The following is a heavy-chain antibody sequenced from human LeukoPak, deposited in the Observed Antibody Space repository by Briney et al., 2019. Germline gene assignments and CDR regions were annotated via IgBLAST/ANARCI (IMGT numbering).Heavy chain of an antibody. V-gene: IGHV3-23*01. CDR3: AKAGGYSGTSYDAFDI. D-gene: IGHD1-26*01. Sequence: GGSLRLSCAASGFTFSSYAMSWVRQAPGKGLEWVSAISGSGGSTYYADSVKGRFTISRDNSKNTLYLQMDSLRAEDTAVYYCAKAGGYSGTSYDAFDIWGQGTMVTVSS. CDR2: ISGSGGST. CDR1: GFTFSSYA. J-gene: IGHJ3*02.